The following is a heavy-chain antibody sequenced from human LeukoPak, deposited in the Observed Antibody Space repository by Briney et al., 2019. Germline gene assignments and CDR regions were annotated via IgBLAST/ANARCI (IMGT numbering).Heavy chain of an antibody. CDR3: ARRVGYTYAYGFEYYFDY. V-gene: IGHV4-34*01. CDR2: INHSGST. D-gene: IGHD5-18*01. Sequence: SETLSLTCAVYGGYFSGYYWSWIRQPPGKGLEWIGEINHSGSTNYNPSLKSRVTISVDTSKNQFSLKLSSVTAADTAVYYCARRVGYTYAYGFEYYFDYRGQGTLVTVSS. CDR1: GGYFSGYY. J-gene: IGHJ4*02.